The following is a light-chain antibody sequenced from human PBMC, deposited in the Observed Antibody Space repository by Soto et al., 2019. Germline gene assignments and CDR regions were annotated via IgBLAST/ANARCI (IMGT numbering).Light chain of an antibody. CDR1: ETVNSN. V-gene: IGKV3-15*01. Sequence: EVVMTQSPATLSVSPGERATLSCRASETVNSNLAWYQQKPGQAPRLLIYTISTRATGIPARFSGSGSGTEFILTISSLQSEDFGVYYCQQYNKWWTFGQGTKVEIK. CDR3: QQYNKWWT. J-gene: IGKJ1*01. CDR2: TIS.